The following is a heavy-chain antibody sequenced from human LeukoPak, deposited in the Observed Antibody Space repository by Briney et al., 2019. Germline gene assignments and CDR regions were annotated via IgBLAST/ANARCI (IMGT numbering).Heavy chain of an antibody. D-gene: IGHD4-23*01. V-gene: IGHV3-21*01. Sequence: GGSLRLSCAASGFTFSSYSMNWVRQAPGKGLEWVSSISSSSSYIYYADSVKGRFTISRDNAKNSLYLQMNSLRAEDTAVYYCARDGDTVLTRGYSYYMDVWGKGTTVTVSS. CDR1: GFTFSSYS. CDR2: ISSSSSYI. CDR3: ARDGDTVLTRGYSYYMDV. J-gene: IGHJ6*03.